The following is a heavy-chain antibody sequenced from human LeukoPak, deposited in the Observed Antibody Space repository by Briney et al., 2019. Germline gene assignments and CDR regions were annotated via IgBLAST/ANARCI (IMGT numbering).Heavy chain of an antibody. Sequence: SQTLSLTCTVSGGSISSGGYYWSWIRQHPGKGLEWIGYIYYSGNTYYNPSLKSRVTISVDTSENQFSLKLSSVTAADTAVYYCARGSSGWLRFDYWGQGTLVTGSS. CDR2: IYYSGNT. D-gene: IGHD6-19*01. J-gene: IGHJ4*02. CDR1: GGSISSGGYY. V-gene: IGHV4-31*03. CDR3: ARGSSGWLRFDY.